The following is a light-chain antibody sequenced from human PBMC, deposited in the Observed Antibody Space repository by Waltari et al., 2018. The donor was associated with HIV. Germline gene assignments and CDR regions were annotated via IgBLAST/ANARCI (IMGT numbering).Light chain of an antibody. CDR1: SSAVARYNH. CDR3: CSYAGTYAPYV. V-gene: IGLV2-11*01. J-gene: IGLJ1*01. Sequence: QSALTPPRSVSGSPGHPVPISSTGTSSAVARYNHVSWYQQHPGKAPKLMIHDVTKRPSGVPDHFSGSKSGNTASLTISGLQAEDEADYYCCSYAGTYAPYVFGTGTKVTVL. CDR2: DVT.